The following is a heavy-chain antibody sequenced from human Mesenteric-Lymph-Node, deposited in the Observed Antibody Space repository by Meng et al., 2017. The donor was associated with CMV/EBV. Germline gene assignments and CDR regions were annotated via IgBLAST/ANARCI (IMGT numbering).Heavy chain of an antibody. Sequence: SETLSLTCTVSGGSISSSSYYWGWIRQPPGKGLEWIGSIYYGGSTYYNPSLKSRVTISVDTSKNQFSLKLSSVTAADTAVYYCASSGWELPYYFDYWGQGTLVTVSS. CDR1: GGSISSSSYY. CDR3: ASSGWELPYYFDY. CDR2: IYYGGST. V-gene: IGHV4-39*01. J-gene: IGHJ4*02. D-gene: IGHD1-26*01.